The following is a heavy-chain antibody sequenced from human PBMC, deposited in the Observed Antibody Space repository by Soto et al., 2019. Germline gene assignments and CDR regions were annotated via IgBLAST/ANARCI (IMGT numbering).Heavy chain of an antibody. CDR3: ARDRRELERHLRLYYYYAMDV. Sequence: ASVKVSCKASGYTFTSYAMHWVRQAPGQRLEWMGWINAGNGNTKYSQKFQGRVTITRDTSMSTAYMELSRLRSDDTAVYYCARDRRELERHLRLYYYYAMDVWGQGTTVTVSS. V-gene: IGHV1-3*01. D-gene: IGHD1-1*01. CDR2: INAGNGNT. J-gene: IGHJ6*02. CDR1: GYTFTSYA.